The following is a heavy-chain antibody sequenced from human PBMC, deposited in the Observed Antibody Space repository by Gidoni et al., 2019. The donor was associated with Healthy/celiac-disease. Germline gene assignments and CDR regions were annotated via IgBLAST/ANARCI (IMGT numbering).Heavy chain of an antibody. CDR3: ARGDDFWSGYSNWFDP. J-gene: IGHJ5*02. CDR2: INPNSGGT. Sequence: QVQLVQSGAEVKKPGASVKVSCKASGYTFTGYYMHWVRQAPGQGLEWMGWINPNSGGTNYAQKFQGWVTMTRDTSISTAYMELSRLRSDDTAVYYCARGDDFWSGYSNWFDPWGQGTLVTVSS. CDR1: GYTFTGYY. V-gene: IGHV1-2*04. D-gene: IGHD3-3*01.